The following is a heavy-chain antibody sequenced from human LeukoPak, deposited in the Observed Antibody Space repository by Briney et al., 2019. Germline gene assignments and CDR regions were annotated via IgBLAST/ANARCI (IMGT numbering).Heavy chain of an antibody. Sequence: GGSLRLSCAASGFTFSSYGMHWVRQAPGKGLEWVAVIWYDGSNKYSADSVKGRFTISRDNSKNTLYLQMNSLRAEDTAVYYCARDPSSGWYYFDYWGQGTLVTVSS. CDR3: ARDPSSGWYYFDY. D-gene: IGHD6-19*01. V-gene: IGHV3-33*01. J-gene: IGHJ4*02. CDR1: GFTFSSYG. CDR2: IWYDGSNK.